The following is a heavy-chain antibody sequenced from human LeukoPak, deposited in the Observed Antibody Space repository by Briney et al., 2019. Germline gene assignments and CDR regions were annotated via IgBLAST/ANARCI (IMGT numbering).Heavy chain of an antibody. CDR1: GVSISIYY. D-gene: IGHD6-6*01. CDR3: ARVKGSNWFDP. J-gene: IGHJ5*01. CDR2: IYNSEST. Sequence: SETLSLTCTVSGVSISIYYWSWIRQPPGKGLEWIGYIYNSESTYYNPSLKSRVTISLDTSKNQFSLRLNSVTAADTAVYYCARVKGSNWFDPWGQGTTVTVSS. V-gene: IGHV4-59*01.